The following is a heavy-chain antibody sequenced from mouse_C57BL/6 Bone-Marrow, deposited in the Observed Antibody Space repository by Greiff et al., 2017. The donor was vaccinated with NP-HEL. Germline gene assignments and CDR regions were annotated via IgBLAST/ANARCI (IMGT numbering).Heavy chain of an antibody. D-gene: IGHD6-1*01. CDR1: GYTFTSYW. Sequence: QVQLQQSGAELAKPGASVKLSCKASGYTFTSYWMHWVKQRPGQGLEWIGYIYPRDGSTKYNEKFKGKATLTADKSSSTAYMQLNSLTSEDSAVYFCARRIKAPLLFDYWGQGTTLTVSS. CDR3: ARRIKAPLLFDY. V-gene: IGHV1-7*01. J-gene: IGHJ2*01. CDR2: IYPRDGST.